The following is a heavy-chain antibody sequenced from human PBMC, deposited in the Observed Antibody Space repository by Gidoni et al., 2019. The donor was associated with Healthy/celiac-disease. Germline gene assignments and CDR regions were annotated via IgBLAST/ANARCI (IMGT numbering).Heavy chain of an antibody. V-gene: IGHV3-7*01. Sequence: EVQLVVSGGGLVQPGGSLRLLCAASGFTFSSYWMHWVRQAPGKGLEWVDNIKQDGSEKYYVDSVKGRFTIARDNAKNALYLQMNSLRAEDTAVYYCARVCTDYDSSGYYPRDYFDYWGQGTLVTVSS. D-gene: IGHD3-22*01. CDR3: ARVCTDYDSSGYYPRDYFDY. CDR2: IKQDGSEK. CDR1: GFTFSSYW. J-gene: IGHJ4*02.